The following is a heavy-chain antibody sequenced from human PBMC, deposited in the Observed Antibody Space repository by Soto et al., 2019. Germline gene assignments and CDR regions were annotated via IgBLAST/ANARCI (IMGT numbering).Heavy chain of an antibody. Sequence: QVQLVESGGGVVQPGTSLRLSCATSGFTFSSYGMYWVRQAPGKGLEWVAVIWYEGANEYYADSVKGRFTISRDNSKNTLYLQMNSLRAEDTAIYYCAKDVDNSWSYYFDFWGQGTLVTVSS. J-gene: IGHJ4*02. CDR2: IWYEGANE. CDR1: GFTFSSYG. V-gene: IGHV3-33*06. CDR3: AKDVDNSWSYYFDF. D-gene: IGHD6-6*01.